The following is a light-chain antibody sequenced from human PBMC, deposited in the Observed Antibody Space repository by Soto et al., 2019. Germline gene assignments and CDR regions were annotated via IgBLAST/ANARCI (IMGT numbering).Light chain of an antibody. CDR3: SSYAGSNNYV. CDR2: EVS. CDR1: SSDVGGYNY. J-gene: IGLJ1*01. Sequence: QCVLTQPPSASGSAGQSVTISCTGTSSDVGGYNYVSWYQQHPSKAPKLMIYEVSKRPSGVPDRFSGSKSGNTASLTVSGLQAEDEADYYCSSYAGSNNYVFGTGTKVTVL. V-gene: IGLV2-8*01.